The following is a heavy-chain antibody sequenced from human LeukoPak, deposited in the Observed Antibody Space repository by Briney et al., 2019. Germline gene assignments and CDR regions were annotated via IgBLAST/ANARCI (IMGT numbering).Heavy chain of an antibody. CDR1: GGTFSSYA. CDR2: ITPVFGTR. D-gene: IGHD6-13*01. Sequence: ASVKVSCTASGGTFSSYAINWVRQAPGQGLEWMGGITPVFGTRNSAQKFQGRVTITADESTSTAFMELSRLRSEDTAVYYCARDSPYSSSWYAGYFDYWGQGTLVTVSS. V-gene: IGHV1-69*13. J-gene: IGHJ4*02. CDR3: ARDSPYSSSWYAGYFDY.